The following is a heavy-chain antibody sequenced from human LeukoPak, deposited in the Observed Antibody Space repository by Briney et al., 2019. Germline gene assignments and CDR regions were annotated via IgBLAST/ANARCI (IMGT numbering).Heavy chain of an antibody. V-gene: IGHV1-69*05. CDR3: ARGYCSGGSCYELNY. Sequence: SVKVSCKASGGTFSSYAISWVRQAPGQGLEGRGRILTIFVTANYAQKFQGRVTITTDESTSTAYMELSSLRSEDTAVYYCARGYCSGGSCYELNYWGQGTLVTVSS. CDR2: ILTIFVTA. J-gene: IGHJ4*02. CDR1: GGTFSSYA. D-gene: IGHD2-15*01.